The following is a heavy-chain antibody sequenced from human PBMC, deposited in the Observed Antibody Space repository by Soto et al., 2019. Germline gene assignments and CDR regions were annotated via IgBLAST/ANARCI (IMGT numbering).Heavy chain of an antibody. V-gene: IGHV2-5*01. J-gene: IGHJ6*02. D-gene: IGHD3-3*01. CDR1: GFSLSTSGVR. Sequence: SGPTLVNPTHTLTLTCTFSGFSLSTSGVRVRWIRQPPGKALEWLALIYWNDDKRYSPSLKSRLTITKDTSKNQVVLTMTNMDPVDTATYYCAHSIYYDFWSGAVGMDVWGQGTTVTVSS. CDR3: AHSIYYDFWSGAVGMDV. CDR2: IYWNDDK.